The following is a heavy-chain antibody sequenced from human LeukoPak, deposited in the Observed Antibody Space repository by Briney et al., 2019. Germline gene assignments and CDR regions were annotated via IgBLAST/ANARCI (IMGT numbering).Heavy chain of an antibody. J-gene: IGHJ4*02. Sequence: ASVKVSCKASGYTFTSYYMHWGRHAPGQGLEWMGIINPSGGSTSYAQKFQGRVTMTRDTSTSTVYMELSSLRSEDTAVYYCARGVDCSGGSCYPNFDYWGQGTLVTVSS. CDR3: ARGVDCSGGSCYPNFDY. V-gene: IGHV1-46*01. CDR1: GYTFTSYY. CDR2: INPSGGST. D-gene: IGHD2-15*01.